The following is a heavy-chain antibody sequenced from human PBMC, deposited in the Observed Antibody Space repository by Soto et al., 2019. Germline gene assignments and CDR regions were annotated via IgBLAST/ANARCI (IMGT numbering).Heavy chain of an antibody. CDR2: IIPIFGTA. Sequence: ASVKVSCKASGGTFSSYAISWVRQAPGQGLEWMGGIIPIFGTANYAQKFQGRVTITADESTSTAYIELSSLRSEDTAVYYCAREETYGSGTRGAFDIWGQGTMVTVSS. V-gene: IGHV1-69*13. CDR1: GGTFSSYA. CDR3: AREETYGSGTRGAFDI. J-gene: IGHJ3*02. D-gene: IGHD3-10*01.